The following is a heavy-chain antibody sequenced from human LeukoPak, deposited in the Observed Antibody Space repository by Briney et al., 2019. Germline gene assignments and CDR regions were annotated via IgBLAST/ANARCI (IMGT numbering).Heavy chain of an antibody. Sequence: GASVEVSCKASGYTFTSYDINWVRQATGQGLEWIGWMNPSSGNTGYAQKFQGRVTMTRNTSISTAYMELSSLRSEDTAVYYCAIYSSSWSFDYWGQGTLVTVSS. D-gene: IGHD6-13*01. J-gene: IGHJ4*02. CDR3: AIYSSSWSFDY. V-gene: IGHV1-8*01. CDR2: MNPSSGNT. CDR1: GYTFTSYD.